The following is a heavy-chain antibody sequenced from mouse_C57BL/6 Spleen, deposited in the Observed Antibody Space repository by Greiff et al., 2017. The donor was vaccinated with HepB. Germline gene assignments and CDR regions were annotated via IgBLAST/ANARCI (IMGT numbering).Heavy chain of an antibody. Sequence: VQLQQSGAELVKPGASVKISCKASGYAFGSYWMNWVKQRPGKGLEWIGQIYPGDGDTNYNGKFKGKATLTADKSSSTAYMQSSSLTSEDAAVYFCARENLTGTRYFDYWGQGTTLTVSS. CDR1: GYAFGSYW. CDR2: IYPGDGDT. CDR3: ARENLTGTRYFDY. J-gene: IGHJ2*01. V-gene: IGHV1-80*01. D-gene: IGHD4-1*01.